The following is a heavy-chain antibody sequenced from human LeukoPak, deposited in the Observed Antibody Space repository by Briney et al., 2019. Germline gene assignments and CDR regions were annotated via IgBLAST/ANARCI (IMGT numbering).Heavy chain of an antibody. D-gene: IGHD3-3*01. Sequence: ASVKVSCKASGYTFTNYYMHWVRQAPGQGPEWMGVINPSGGSTSYPQKFQGRVTMTRDTSTSTVYMELNSLKTEDTAVYYCALKGFWGGRNAYDIWGQGTMVTVSS. CDR1: GYTFTNYY. CDR2: INPSGGST. V-gene: IGHV1-46*03. J-gene: IGHJ3*02. CDR3: ALKGFWGGRNAYDI.